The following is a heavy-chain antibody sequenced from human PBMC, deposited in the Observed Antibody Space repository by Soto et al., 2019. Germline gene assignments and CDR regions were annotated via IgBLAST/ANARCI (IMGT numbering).Heavy chain of an antibody. J-gene: IGHJ6*03. CDR1: GFTFSSYA. D-gene: IGHD1-1*01. V-gene: IGHV3-23*01. Sequence: PGGSLRLSCAASGFTFSSYAMSWVRQAPGKGLEWVSAISGSGGSTYYADSVKGRFTISRDNSKNTLYLQMNSLRAEDTAVYYCAKDLTSSTWNHYYYYMDVWGKGTTVTVSS. CDR3: AKDLTSSTWNHYYYYMDV. CDR2: ISGSGGST.